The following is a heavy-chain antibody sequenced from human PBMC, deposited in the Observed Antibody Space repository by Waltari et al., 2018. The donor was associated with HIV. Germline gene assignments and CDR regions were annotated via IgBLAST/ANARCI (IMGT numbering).Heavy chain of an antibody. CDR1: GYTFKNYA. J-gene: IGHJ4*02. CDR2: INPGNGDT. CDR3: ATSYINTGEISGY. V-gene: IGHV1-3*01. Sequence: QVQLVQSGAEVKNPGASVNISCKASGYTFKNYAMHWVRQAPGQSLEWMGWINPGNGDTKYSQNFESRITITRDTSVTTAYMEVSSLRSEDTAIYYCATSYINTGEISGYWGQGTLVTVSS. D-gene: IGHD3-22*01.